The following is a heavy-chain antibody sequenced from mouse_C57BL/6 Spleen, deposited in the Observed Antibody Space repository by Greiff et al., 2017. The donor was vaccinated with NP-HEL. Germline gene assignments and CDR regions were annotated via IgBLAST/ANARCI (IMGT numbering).Heavy chain of an antibody. CDR2: IDPSDSET. D-gene: IGHD1-1*01. V-gene: IGHV1-52*01. J-gene: IGHJ2*01. CDR3: AREGYYYGSSLDYFDY. CDR1: GYTFTSYW. Sequence: QVQLQQPGAELVRPGSSVKLSCKASGYTFTSYWMHWVKQRPIQGLEWIGNIDPSDSETHYNQKFKDKATLTVDKSSSTAYMQLSSLTSEDSAVYYCAREGYYYGSSLDYFDYWGQGTTLTVSS.